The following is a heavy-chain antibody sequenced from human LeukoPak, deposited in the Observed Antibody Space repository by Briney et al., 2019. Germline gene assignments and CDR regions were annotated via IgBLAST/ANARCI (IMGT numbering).Heavy chain of an antibody. J-gene: IGHJ6*02. Sequence: GGSLRLSCAASGFTFSSSTMNWVRQAPGEGLEWVSSISSSSSYIYYTDSVKARFTISRDNAKNSLYLQINSLRADDTAMYYCARGHFGLDVWGRGTTVIVSS. CDR3: ARGHFGLDV. CDR2: ISSSSSYI. V-gene: IGHV3-21*04. CDR1: GFTFSSST.